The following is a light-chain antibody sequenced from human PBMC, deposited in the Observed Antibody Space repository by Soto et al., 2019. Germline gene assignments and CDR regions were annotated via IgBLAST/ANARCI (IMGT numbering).Light chain of an antibody. V-gene: IGKV3-15*01. Sequence: EIVMTQSPATLSVSPGERATLSCRASQSVRSNLAWYQQKPGQAPRLLIYGASTRATGIPARFSGSGSGTEFTLTISSLQSEDFAVYYCQQCNNWPPWTFGLGTKVEIK. CDR2: GAS. CDR3: QQCNNWPPWT. CDR1: QSVRSN. J-gene: IGKJ1*01.